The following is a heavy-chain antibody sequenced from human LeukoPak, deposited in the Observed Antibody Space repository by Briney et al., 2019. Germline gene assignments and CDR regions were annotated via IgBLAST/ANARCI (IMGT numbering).Heavy chain of an antibody. Sequence: PGGSLRLSCAASGFTFSSYSMNWVRQAPGKGLEWVSYISSSSSTIYYADSVKGRFTISRDNAKNSLYLQMNSLRAEDTAVYYCARVRPDFWSPNWFDPWGQGTLVTVSS. J-gene: IGHJ5*02. CDR1: GFTFSSYS. CDR3: ARVRPDFWSPNWFDP. V-gene: IGHV3-48*01. D-gene: IGHD3-3*01. CDR2: ISSSSSTI.